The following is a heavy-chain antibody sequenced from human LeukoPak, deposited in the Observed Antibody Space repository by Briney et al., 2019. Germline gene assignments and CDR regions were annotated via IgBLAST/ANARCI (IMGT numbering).Heavy chain of an antibody. CDR1: GFTFSSYW. J-gene: IGHJ4*02. CDR2: IKQDGSEK. D-gene: IGHD3-10*01. CDR3: ARWIGGFDY. Sequence: GGSLRLSCAASGFTFSSYWMSWVRQTPGKGLEWVANIKQDGSEKYYVDSVEGRFTISRDNAKNSLYLQINSLRAEDTAVYYCARWIGGFDYWGQGALVTVSS. V-gene: IGHV3-7*01.